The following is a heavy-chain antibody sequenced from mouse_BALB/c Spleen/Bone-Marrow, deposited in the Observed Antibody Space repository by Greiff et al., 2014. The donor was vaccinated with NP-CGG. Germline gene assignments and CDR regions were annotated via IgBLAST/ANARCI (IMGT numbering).Heavy chain of an antibody. Sequence: VQLQQSGAELVKPGASVKLSCTASGFNIKDTYMYWVKQRPGQGLEWIGRIDPANGNTKYDPKFQDKATVTADTSSNTAYLQLSSLTSEDTAVYYCARYYYGSSLFAYWGQGTLVTVSA. D-gene: IGHD1-1*01. J-gene: IGHJ3*01. CDR2: IDPANGNT. V-gene: IGHV14-3*02. CDR1: GFNIKDTY. CDR3: ARYYYGSSLFAY.